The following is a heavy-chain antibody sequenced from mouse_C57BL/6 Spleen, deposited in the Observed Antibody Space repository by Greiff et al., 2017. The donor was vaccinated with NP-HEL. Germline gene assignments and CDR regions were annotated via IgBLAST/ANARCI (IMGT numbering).Heavy chain of an antibody. J-gene: IGHJ4*01. CDR3: ARQWYSNYAMDY. V-gene: IGHV5-6*02. CDR2: ISSGGSYT. D-gene: IGHD1-3*01. Sequence: DVKLVESGGDLVKPGGSLKLSCAASGFTFSSYGMSWVRQTPDKRLEWVATISSGGSYTYYPDSVKGRFTISRDNAKNTLYLQMSSLKSEDTAMYYCARQWYSNYAMDYWGQGTSVTVSS. CDR1: GFTFSSYG.